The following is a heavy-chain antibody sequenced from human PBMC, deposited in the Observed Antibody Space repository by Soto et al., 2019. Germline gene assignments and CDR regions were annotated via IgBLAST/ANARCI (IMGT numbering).Heavy chain of an antibody. CDR1: GGSITSGHW. Sequence: QVQLQESGPGLVESSGTLSLTCAVYGGSITSGHWWTWVRQSPGKGLEWIGEISLNGDINYSPSLPSRFTVAMEMSRHPFSLRLTSVTAADTAVYNCTTRQTRTGCPVWGPGTVVTGSS. D-gene: IGHD3-9*01. V-gene: IGHV4-4*02. CDR3: TTRQTRTGCPV. CDR2: ISLNGDI. J-gene: IGHJ4*03.